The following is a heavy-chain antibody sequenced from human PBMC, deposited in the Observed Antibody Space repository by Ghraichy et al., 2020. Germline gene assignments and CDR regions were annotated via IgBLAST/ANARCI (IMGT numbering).Heavy chain of an antibody. CDR2: ISDNGGYA. V-gene: IGHV3-23*01. CDR1: GFTFRSSP. D-gene: IGHD3-10*01. Sequence: GGSLRLSCVASGFTFRSSPMSWVRQAPGKGLEWVSGISDNGGYADYADSVKGRFTISRDNSKNTLFLQMNSLRAEDTAVYYCVKKDPGRAPFDSWGQGILVTVSS. CDR3: VKKDPGRAPFDS. J-gene: IGHJ4*02.